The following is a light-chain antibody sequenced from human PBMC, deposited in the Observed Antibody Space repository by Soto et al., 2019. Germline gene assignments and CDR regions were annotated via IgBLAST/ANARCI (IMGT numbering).Light chain of an antibody. CDR2: DNN. CDR1: SSNIGNNY. CDR3: GTWDTRLSAVV. Sequence: QSVLTQPPSVSAAPGQKVTISCSGSSSNIGNNYVSWYQHLPGTAPKVLIYDNNKRPSGIPDRFSGSKSGTSATLGITGLQTGDEGDYYCGTWDTRLSAVVFGGGTKLTVL. V-gene: IGLV1-51*01. J-gene: IGLJ2*01.